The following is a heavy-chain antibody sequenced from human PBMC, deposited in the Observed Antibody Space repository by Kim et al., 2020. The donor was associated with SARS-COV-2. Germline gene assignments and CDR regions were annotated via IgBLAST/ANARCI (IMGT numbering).Heavy chain of an antibody. V-gene: IGHV3-23*01. CDR1: GFTLTNYA. J-gene: IGHJ4*02. CDR3: AKDLRGILWRVGGPGERGGFDY. Sequence: GGSLRLSCAASGFTLTNYAMSWVRQPPGEGLEWVSTISSSGGSTHYADSVKGRCTISRDISKNTLYLQVNSLRAEDTAVYYCAKDLRGILWRVGGPGERGGFDYWGQGTLVTVSS. CDR2: ISSSGGST. D-gene: IGHD6-19*01.